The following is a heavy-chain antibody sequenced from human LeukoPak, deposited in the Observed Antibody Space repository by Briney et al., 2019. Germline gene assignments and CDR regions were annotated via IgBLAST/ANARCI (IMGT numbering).Heavy chain of an antibody. CDR2: IYTTGST. J-gene: IGHJ6*03. CDR1: GGSINGGTFY. V-gene: IGHV4-61*02. CDR3: ARPAVTTGYYYYMDV. Sequence: SETLSLTCSVSGGSINGGTFYWSWIRQPAGKGLEWIGRIYTTGSTNYNPSLKSRVTMSVDKSKNQFSLKVSSVTAADTAVYYCARPAVTTGYYYYMDVWGNGTTVIISS. D-gene: IGHD4-17*01.